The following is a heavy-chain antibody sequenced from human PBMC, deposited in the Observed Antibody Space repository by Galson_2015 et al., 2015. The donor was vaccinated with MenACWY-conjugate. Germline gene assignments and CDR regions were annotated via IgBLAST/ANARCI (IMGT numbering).Heavy chain of an antibody. Sequence: SLRLSCAASGFSISSTYMSWVRQAPGGGLEWVSIIYSGGSTYYADSVRGRFTISRDNSKSTLFLQMNNLRAEDAALYYCATDQRQNYFDYWGQGTLVTVSS. CDR3: ATDQRQNYFDY. J-gene: IGHJ4*02. CDR2: IYSGGST. V-gene: IGHV3-66*01. CDR1: GFSISSTY.